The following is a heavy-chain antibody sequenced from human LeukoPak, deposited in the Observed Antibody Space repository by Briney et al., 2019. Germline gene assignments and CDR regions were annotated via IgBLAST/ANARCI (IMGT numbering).Heavy chain of an antibody. Sequence: SETLSLTCTVSGGSISSYHWNWIRQPPGKGLEWIGYVYHSGITNYNPSLKSRVTISVDTSKNQFSLRLTSLTAADTAVYYCARALRQQLVTGWFDPWGQGTLVTVSS. CDR2: VYHSGIT. V-gene: IGHV4-59*01. J-gene: IGHJ5*02. CDR1: GGSISSYH. D-gene: IGHD6-13*01. CDR3: ARALRQQLVTGWFDP.